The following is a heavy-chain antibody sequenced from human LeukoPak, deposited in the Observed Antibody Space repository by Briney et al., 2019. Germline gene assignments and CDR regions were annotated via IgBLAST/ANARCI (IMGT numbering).Heavy chain of an antibody. D-gene: IGHD3-22*01. J-gene: IGHJ4*02. CDR1: GFTFSSYS. V-gene: IGHV3-21*01. Sequence: PGGSLRLSCAASGFTFSSYSMNWVRQAPGKGLEWVSSIGGSSSYMYYADSVKGRFTISRDNSKNTLYLRMNSLRAEDTAVYYCARGDYYYDSSGYPGDWGQGTLVTVSS. CDR2: IGGSSSYM. CDR3: ARGDYYYDSSGYPGD.